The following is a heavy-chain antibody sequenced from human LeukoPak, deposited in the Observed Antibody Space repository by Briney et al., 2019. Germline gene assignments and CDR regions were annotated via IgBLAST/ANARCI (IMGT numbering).Heavy chain of an antibody. D-gene: IGHD3-22*01. CDR2: INHSGST. J-gene: IGHJ6*03. V-gene: IGHV4-34*01. Sequence: SETLSLTCAVYGGSFSGYYWSWIRQPPGKGLEWIGEINHSGSTNYNPSLKSRVTISVDTSKNQFFLKLSSVTAADTAVYYCARGRDDSSGYYRPYYYYYMDVWGKGTTVTVSS. CDR3: ARGRDDSSGYYRPYYYYYMDV. CDR1: GGSFSGYY.